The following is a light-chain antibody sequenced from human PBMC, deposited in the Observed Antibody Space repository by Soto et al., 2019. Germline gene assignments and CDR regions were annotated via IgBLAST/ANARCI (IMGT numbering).Light chain of an antibody. Sequence: DIQMTQSPSTLSGSVGDRVTIPCRASQTISSWLAWYQQKPGKAPKLLIYKASTLKSGVPSRFSGSGSGTEFPLTISSLQPDDFATYYCQHYNSYSEAFGQGTKVDIK. CDR1: QTISSW. J-gene: IGKJ1*01. CDR2: KAS. V-gene: IGKV1-5*03. CDR3: QHYNSYSEA.